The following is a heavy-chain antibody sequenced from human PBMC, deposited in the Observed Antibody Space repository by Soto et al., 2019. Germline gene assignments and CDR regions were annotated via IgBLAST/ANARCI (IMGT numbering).Heavy chain of an antibody. CDR3: AKGRGKMATIHAFDI. Sequence: GGSLRLSCAASGFTFSSYGMHWVRQAPGKGLEWVAVISYDGSNKYYADSVKGRFTISRDNSKNTLYLQMNSLRAEDTAVYYCAKGRGKMATIHAFDIWGQGTMVTVSS. V-gene: IGHV3-30*18. J-gene: IGHJ3*02. D-gene: IGHD5-12*01. CDR2: ISYDGSNK. CDR1: GFTFSSYG.